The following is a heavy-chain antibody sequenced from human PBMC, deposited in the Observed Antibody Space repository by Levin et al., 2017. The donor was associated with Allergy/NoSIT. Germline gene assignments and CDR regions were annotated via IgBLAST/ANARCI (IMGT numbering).Heavy chain of an antibody. CDR1: GFTFSSYA. D-gene: IGHD3-9*01. V-gene: IGHV3-30-3*01. CDR3: ARAVGLLRYFDWRDDAFDI. Sequence: PGGSLRLSCAASGFTFSSYAMHWVRQAPGKGLEWVAVISYDGSNKYYADSVKGRFTISRDNSKNTLYLQMNSLRAEDTAVYYCARAVGLLRYFDWRDDAFDIWGQGTMVTVSS. J-gene: IGHJ3*02. CDR2: ISYDGSNK.